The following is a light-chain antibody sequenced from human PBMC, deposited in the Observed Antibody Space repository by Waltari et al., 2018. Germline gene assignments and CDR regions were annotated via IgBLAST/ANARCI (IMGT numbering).Light chain of an antibody. Sequence: DIQMTQSPSSLSASVGDRVTITCRASQNISPNLNWYQQKPGKVPEVLIYGASSLQGGVPSRFSGGGSGTDFTLTIDSLQPEDLATYYCQQSHTPPWTFGQGTKVEIK. CDR2: GAS. CDR1: QNISPN. J-gene: IGKJ1*01. CDR3: QQSHTPPWT. V-gene: IGKV1-39*01.